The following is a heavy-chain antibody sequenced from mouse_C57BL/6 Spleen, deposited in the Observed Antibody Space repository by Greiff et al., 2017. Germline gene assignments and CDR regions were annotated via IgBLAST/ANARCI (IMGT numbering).Heavy chain of an antibody. CDR2: IYPRSGNT. J-gene: IGHJ4*01. Sequence: VQLQQSGAELARPGASVKLSCKASGYTFTSYGISWVKQRTGQGLEWIGEIYPRSGNTYYNEKFKGKATLTADKSSSTAYMELRSLRSEDSAVYFCARYYDGYSYYAMDYWGQGTSVTVSS. CDR3: ARYYDGYSYYAMDY. V-gene: IGHV1-81*01. D-gene: IGHD2-3*01. CDR1: GYTFTSYG.